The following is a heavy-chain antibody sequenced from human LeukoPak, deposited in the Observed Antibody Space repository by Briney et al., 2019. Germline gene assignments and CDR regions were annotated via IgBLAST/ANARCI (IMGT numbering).Heavy chain of an antibody. CDR3: ARDLARSAHYYFDY. CDR1: GGTFSSYA. V-gene: IGHV1-69*05. J-gene: IGHJ4*02. Sequence: SVKVSCKASGGTFSSYAISWVRQAPGQGLEWMGGIIPIFGTANYAQKFQGRVTITTDESTSTAYMELSSLRTEDTAIYYCARDLARSAHYYFDYWGPGTLVTVSS. D-gene: IGHD6-6*01. CDR2: IIPIFGTA.